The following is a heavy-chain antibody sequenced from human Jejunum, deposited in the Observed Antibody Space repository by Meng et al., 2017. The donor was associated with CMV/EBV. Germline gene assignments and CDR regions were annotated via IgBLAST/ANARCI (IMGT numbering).Heavy chain of an antibody. D-gene: IGHD1-14*01. Sequence: KVSCKASGYTFTGYDINWVRQAAGQGLEWMGWTNPRSANTGSAQKFQGRLTMTMNTSIGTAYMELSSLRSEDTAVYYCARNGIFFDYWGQGALVTVSS. CDR2: TNPRSANT. CDR3: ARNGIFFDY. CDR1: GYTFTGYD. V-gene: IGHV1-8*01. J-gene: IGHJ4*02.